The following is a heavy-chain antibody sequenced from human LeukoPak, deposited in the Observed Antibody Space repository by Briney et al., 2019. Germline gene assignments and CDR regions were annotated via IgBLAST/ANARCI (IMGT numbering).Heavy chain of an antibody. J-gene: IGHJ4*02. V-gene: IGHV3-21*01. CDR1: GFTFSSYS. Sequence: GGSLRLSCAASGFTFSSYSMNWVRQAPGKGLEWVSSISSSSSYIYYADSVKGRFTISRDNAKNSLYLQMNSLRAEDTAVYYCARSRTGLVPIDYWGQGTLVTVSS. CDR3: ARSRTGLVPIDY. CDR2: ISSSSSYI. D-gene: IGHD1-26*01.